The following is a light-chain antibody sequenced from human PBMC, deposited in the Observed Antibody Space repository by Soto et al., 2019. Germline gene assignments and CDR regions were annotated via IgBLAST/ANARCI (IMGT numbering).Light chain of an antibody. V-gene: IGLV1-44*01. J-gene: IGLJ1*01. Sequence: QSVLTQPPSASGTPGQRVTISCSGSRSNIGSNPVNWYQQLPGTAPKLLIDSNNQRPSGVPDRFSGSRSGTSAPLAIRGLQSEDEVDYYCAAWDDSLYGLVFATGTKLTVL. CDR3: AAWDDSLYGLV. CDR2: SNN. CDR1: RSNIGSNP.